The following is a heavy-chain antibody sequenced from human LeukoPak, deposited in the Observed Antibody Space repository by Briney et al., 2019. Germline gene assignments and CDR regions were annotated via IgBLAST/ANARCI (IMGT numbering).Heavy chain of an antibody. Sequence: QPGGSLRLSCAASGFTFSSYAMHWVRQAPGKGLEWVAVISYDGSNKYYADSVKGRFTISRDNSKNTLYLQMNSLRAEDTAVYYCARDLGYCSSTSCYGRALGAFDIWGQGTMVTVSS. CDR2: ISYDGSNK. CDR3: ARDLGYCSSTSCYGRALGAFDI. CDR1: GFTFSSYA. V-gene: IGHV3-30-3*01. J-gene: IGHJ3*02. D-gene: IGHD2-2*01.